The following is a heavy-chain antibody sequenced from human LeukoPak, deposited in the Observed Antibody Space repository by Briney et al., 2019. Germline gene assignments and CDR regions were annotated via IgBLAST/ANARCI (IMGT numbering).Heavy chain of an antibody. CDR3: ARDRIQLWHAFDI. V-gene: IGHV4-30-4*01. D-gene: IGHD5-18*01. CDR2: IYYSGST. J-gene: IGHJ3*02. CDR1: GGSISSGDYY. Sequence: SQTLSLTCTVSGGSISSGDYYWSWIRQPPGKGLEWIGYIYYSGSTYYNPSLKSRVTISVDTSKNQFSLKLSSVTAADTAVYYYARDRIQLWHAFDIWGQGTMVTVSS.